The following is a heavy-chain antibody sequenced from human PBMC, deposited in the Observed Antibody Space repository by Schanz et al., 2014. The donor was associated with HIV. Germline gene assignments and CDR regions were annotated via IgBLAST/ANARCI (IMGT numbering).Heavy chain of an antibody. CDR3: ARHLPGGLFSPLNF. CDR2: PPPILGSP. J-gene: IGHJ4*02. CDR1: GGXXXXXX. V-gene: IGHV1-69*06. D-gene: IGHD3-16*01. Sequence: QVHLVQSGAEVTKPGSSVKVSCKPSGGXXXXXXXXXXXXXPDRARGKSAPPPPILGSPKYAQKFQGRVTITADKSTSTAYMELSSLRSEDTAIYYCARHLPGGLFSPLNFWGQGTLVTVSS.